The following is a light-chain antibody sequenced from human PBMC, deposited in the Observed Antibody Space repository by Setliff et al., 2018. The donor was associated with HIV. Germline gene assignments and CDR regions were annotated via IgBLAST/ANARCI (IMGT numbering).Light chain of an antibody. CDR1: SSDVGGYNY. J-gene: IGLJ1*01. Sequence: QSVLTQPASVSGSPGQSIIISCTGTSSDVGGYNYVSWYQQHPGTAPKLIIYEVTNRPSGVSDRFSGSKSVNTASLTISGLHTEDEADYYCNSYTTSGTRVFGTGTKVTVL. V-gene: IGLV2-14*01. CDR2: EVT. CDR3: NSYTTSGTRV.